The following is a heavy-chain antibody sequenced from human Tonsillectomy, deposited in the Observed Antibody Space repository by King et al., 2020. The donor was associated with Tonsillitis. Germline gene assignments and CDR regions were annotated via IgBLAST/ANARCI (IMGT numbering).Heavy chain of an antibody. CDR2: ISYDGSKN. V-gene: IGHV3-30*18. Sequence: VQLVESGGGVVQPGRSLRLTCAGSGFNFSYYDMHWGRQAPGKGLEWVAAISYDGSKNYYEDAVNGRCTISRDNSKNTLYMKVNSLRAEDTALYYCANASGSGSYFRLNYSYFGMDVWGQGTTVTVSS. CDR1: GFNFSYYD. J-gene: IGHJ6*02. CDR3: ANASGSGSYFRLNYSYFGMDV. D-gene: IGHD3-10*01.